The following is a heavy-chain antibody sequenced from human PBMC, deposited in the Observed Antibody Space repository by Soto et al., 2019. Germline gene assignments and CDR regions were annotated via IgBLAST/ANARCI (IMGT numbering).Heavy chain of an antibody. J-gene: IGHJ5*02. D-gene: IGHD3-22*01. CDR2: ISYDGSNK. CDR1: GFTFSSYA. CDR3: ARDGSIYYYDSSGPHDNWFDP. Sequence: GGSLRLSCAASGFTFSSYAMHWVRQAPGKGLEWVAVISYDGSNKYYADSVKGRFTISRNNSKNTLYLQMNSLRAEDTAVYHCARDGSIYYYDSSGPHDNWFDPWGQGTLVTVSS. V-gene: IGHV3-30-3*01.